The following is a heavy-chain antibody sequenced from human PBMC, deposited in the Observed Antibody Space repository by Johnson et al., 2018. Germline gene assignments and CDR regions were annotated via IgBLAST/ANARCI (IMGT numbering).Heavy chain of an antibody. Sequence: VQLVQSGGALVQPGGSLRLSCAASGFTFINTWMNLVRQAPGKGPEWVGRIKSKTDGGTADYAAPVKGRFTISRDASEKTLFRQMSSLQTEDTAVYYCTTYPAYFVEGISHYYMEIWGKGTTVTVSS. V-gene: IGHV3-15*07. CDR3: TTYPAYFVEGISHYYMEI. CDR2: IKSKTDGGTA. D-gene: IGHD3-9*01. J-gene: IGHJ6*03. CDR1: GFTFINTW.